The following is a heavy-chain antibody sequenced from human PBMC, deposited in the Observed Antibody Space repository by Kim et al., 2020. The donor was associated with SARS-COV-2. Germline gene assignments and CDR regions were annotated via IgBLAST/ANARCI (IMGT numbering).Heavy chain of an antibody. CDR1: GFTFGSYA. Sequence: GGSLRLSCVASGFTFGSYAMSWVRQAPGKGLEWVSAISGSGGSTYYADSVKGRFTVSRDNSKNTLYLQMNSLRAEDTAVYYCAKKIYDAGSYDYYYYYMVDCGDGTTVAVAS. J-gene: IGHJ6*03. V-gene: IGHV3-23*01. D-gene: IGHD3-10*01. CDR2: ISGSGGST. CDR3: AKKIYDAGSYDYYYYYMVD.